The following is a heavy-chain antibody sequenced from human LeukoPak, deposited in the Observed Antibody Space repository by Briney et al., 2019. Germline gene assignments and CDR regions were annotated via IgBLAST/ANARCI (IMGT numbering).Heavy chain of an antibody. D-gene: IGHD3-10*01. Sequence: GGSLRLSCAASGFTFSSYAMSWVRQAPGKGLEWVSAISGSGGSTYYADSVKGRFTISRDNSKNTLYLQMNSLRAEDTAVYYCARELLPTHGSGSYCVRSYYGMDVWGQGSTVTVSS. V-gene: IGHV3-23*01. J-gene: IGHJ6*02. CDR1: GFTFSSYA. CDR3: ARELLPTHGSGSYCVRSYYGMDV. CDR2: ISGSGGST.